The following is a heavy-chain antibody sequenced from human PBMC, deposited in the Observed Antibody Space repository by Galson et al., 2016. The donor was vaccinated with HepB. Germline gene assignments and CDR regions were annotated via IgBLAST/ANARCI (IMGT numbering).Heavy chain of an antibody. CDR3: ARDFDAVVKPNYYYYGMDV. Sequence: SLRLSCAASNFSLNDYGLHWVRQAPGKGLEWVANIWYDGTKKYYAESVKGRFFISRDTPKHELYLEMNSLRVDDTGIYYCARDFDAVVKPNYYYYGMDVWGRGTAVTVSS. J-gene: IGHJ6*02. CDR1: NFSLNDYG. V-gene: IGHV3-33*01. D-gene: IGHD4-23*01. CDR2: IWYDGTKK.